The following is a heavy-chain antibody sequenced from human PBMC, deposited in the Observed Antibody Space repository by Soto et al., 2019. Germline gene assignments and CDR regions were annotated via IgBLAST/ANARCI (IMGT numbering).Heavy chain of an antibody. J-gene: IGHJ5*02. V-gene: IGHV1-18*01. Sequence: ASVKVSCKASGYTFTSYGISRVRQAPGQGLEWMGWISAHNGNTNYAQNLQGRVTMTTDTSTSTAYMELRSLRSDDTAVYYCARNSSGRYNWFDPWGQGTLVTVS. CDR3: ARNSSGRYNWFDP. D-gene: IGHD3-22*01. CDR1: GYTFTSYG. CDR2: ISAHNGNT.